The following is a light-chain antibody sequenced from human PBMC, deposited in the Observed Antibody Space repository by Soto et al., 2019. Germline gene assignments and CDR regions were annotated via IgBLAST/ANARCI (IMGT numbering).Light chain of an antibody. CDR1: QSVSSSY. CDR2: GAS. J-gene: IGKJ1*01. Sequence: EIVLTQSPGTLSLSPGERATLSCRASQSVSSSYLAWYQQKPGQAPRLLIYGASTRATGVPARFTGSGSGTEFTLTISSLQSEDFAVYYCHQYYDWPPWTFGQGTKVDI. V-gene: IGKV3-15*01. CDR3: HQYYDWPPWT.